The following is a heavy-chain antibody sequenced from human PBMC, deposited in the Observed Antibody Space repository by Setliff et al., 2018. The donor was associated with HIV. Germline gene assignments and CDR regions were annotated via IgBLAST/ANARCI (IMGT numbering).Heavy chain of an antibody. V-gene: IGHV4-39*01. Sequence: SETLSLTCSVSGGSIDNNKYYWTWIRQPPGKGLEWTGSIYHTGRTYYNRSLESRLTISIDTSKNQFSLKLTSVTAADTAVYYCASRVYYYDSSRVLREEGFDPWGQGTLVTVSS. J-gene: IGHJ5*02. CDR3: ASRVYYYDSSRVLREEGFDP. CDR2: IYHTGRT. CDR1: GGSIDNNKYY. D-gene: IGHD3-22*01.